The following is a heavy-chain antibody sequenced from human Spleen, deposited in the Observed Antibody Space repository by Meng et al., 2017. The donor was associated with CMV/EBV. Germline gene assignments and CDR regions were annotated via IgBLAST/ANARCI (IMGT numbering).Heavy chain of an antibody. V-gene: IGHV4-34*01. J-gene: IGHJ4*02. Sequence: QGQLQQWGAGLLKPSETRSLPCAVYGGSFSGYYWSWIRQPPGKGLEWIGEINHSGSTNYNPSLKSRVTISVDTSKNQFSLKLSSVTAADTAVYYCARSGPSTSALMWGQGTLVTVSS. CDR3: ARSGPSTSALM. CDR2: INHSGST. CDR1: GGSFSGYY. D-gene: IGHD2-2*01.